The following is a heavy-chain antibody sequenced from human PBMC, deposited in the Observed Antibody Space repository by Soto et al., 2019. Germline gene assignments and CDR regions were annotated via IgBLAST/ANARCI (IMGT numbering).Heavy chain of an antibody. CDR1: GYTFTGYY. V-gene: IGHV1-2*02. D-gene: IGHD4-17*01. Sequence: GASVKVSCKASGYTFTGYYIHWGREAPGQGLEWMGWINPQTGGTSYAQKFQGRVTLSRDTSINTAYLFLQMNGLRSDDTALYYCARTTVTTGFYYGMDLWGQGTMVTVSS. J-gene: IGHJ6*02. CDR2: INPQTGGT. CDR3: ARTTVTTGFYYGMDL.